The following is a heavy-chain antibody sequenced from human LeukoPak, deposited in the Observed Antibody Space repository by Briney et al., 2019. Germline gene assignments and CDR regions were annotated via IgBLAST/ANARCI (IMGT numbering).Heavy chain of an antibody. CDR3: ARRPSGIMMGAYFDY. J-gene: IGHJ4*02. D-gene: IGHD3-16*01. Sequence: KPSETLSLTCNVSGGSISGINYYWAWIRQPPGKGLEWIASVYYSGSTHYNPSLKSRVTISVDTSKNQFSLKVTSVTAADTAVFYCARRPSGIMMGAYFDYWGQGTLVTVSS. CDR2: VYYSGST. V-gene: IGHV4-39*07. CDR1: GGSISGINYY.